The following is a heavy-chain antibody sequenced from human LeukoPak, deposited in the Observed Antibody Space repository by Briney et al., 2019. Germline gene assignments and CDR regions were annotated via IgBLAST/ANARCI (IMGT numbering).Heavy chain of an antibody. D-gene: IGHD2-2*01. J-gene: IGHJ5*02. CDR3: ARLGVVPAVMYWFDP. CDR1: GGSISSYY. V-gene: IGHV4-59*01. Sequence: KPSETLSLTCTVSGGSISSYYWSWIRQPPGKGLEWIGYIYYSGSTNYNPSLKSRVTISVDTSKNQFSLKLSSVTAADTAVYYCARLGVVPAVMYWFDPGGQGTLVTVSS. CDR2: IYYSGST.